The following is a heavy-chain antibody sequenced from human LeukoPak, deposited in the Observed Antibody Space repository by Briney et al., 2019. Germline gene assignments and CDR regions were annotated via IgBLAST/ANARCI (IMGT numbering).Heavy chain of an antibody. D-gene: IGHD6-19*01. CDR1: GFTLSSYA. V-gene: IGHV3-23*01. CDR3: AKNRQQRLVRPANFDY. Sequence: PGGSLRLSCEASGFTLSSYAMNWVRQAPGKGLEWVAGMYDSGGTTSYTWYAGSVKGRFTISRDKFKNTLYLQMNSLRAEDTAVYYCAKNRQQRLVRPANFDYWGQGILVAVSS. CDR2: MYDSGGTTSYT. J-gene: IGHJ4*02.